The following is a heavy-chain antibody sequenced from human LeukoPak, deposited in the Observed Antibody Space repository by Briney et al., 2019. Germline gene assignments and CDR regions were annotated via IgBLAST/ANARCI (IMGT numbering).Heavy chain of an antibody. Sequence: GGSLRLSCEASGFTFSTYNMNWVRQAPGKGLEWVSSITSSSSYVFYADSVKGRFTISRDKSKNTVYLQMSGLRGDDTAVYYCARAAQTVTVSGVVIASKGHFYMDVWGKGTRVTVSS. CDR3: ARAAQTVTVSGVVIASKGHFYMDV. CDR1: GFTFSTYN. V-gene: IGHV3-21*01. D-gene: IGHD3-3*01. J-gene: IGHJ6*03. CDR2: ITSSSSYV.